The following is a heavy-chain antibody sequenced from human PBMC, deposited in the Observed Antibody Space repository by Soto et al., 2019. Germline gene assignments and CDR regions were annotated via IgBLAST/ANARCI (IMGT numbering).Heavy chain of an antibody. CDR2: IKSKTDGGTA. D-gene: IGHD3-9*01. V-gene: IGHV3-15*01. J-gene: IGHJ4*02. CDR1: GFNLSHPW. CDR3: TTGIYYDILTGYYNVAY. Sequence: GGSLRLSCVASGFNLSHPWMTWVRQAAGKGLEWVGRIKSKTDGGTADYAAPVKGRATISRDDSKNTVYLQMNSLKTEDTAVYYCTTGIYYDILTGYYNVAYWGQGALVTVSS.